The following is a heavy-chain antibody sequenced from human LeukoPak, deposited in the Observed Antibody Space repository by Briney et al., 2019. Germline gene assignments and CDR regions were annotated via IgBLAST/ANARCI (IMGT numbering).Heavy chain of an antibody. J-gene: IGHJ5*02. CDR2: IYHSGST. CDR1: GYSISSGYY. Sequence: SETLSLTCTVSGYSISSGYYWGWIRQPPGKGLGGIGSIYHSGSTYYNPSLKSRVTISVDTSKNQFSLKLSSVTAADTAVYYCAREESSSSAWGQGTLVTVSS. V-gene: IGHV4-38-2*02. D-gene: IGHD6-13*01. CDR3: AREESSSSA.